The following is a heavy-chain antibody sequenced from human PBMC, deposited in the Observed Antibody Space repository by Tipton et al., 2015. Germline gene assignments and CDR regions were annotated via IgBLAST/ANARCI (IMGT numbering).Heavy chain of an antibody. V-gene: IGHV4-59*02. J-gene: IGHJ6*02. CDR2: IYHSGST. Sequence: TLSLTCTVSGGSVSSYYWSWVRQPPGKGLEWIGYIYHSGSTSSNPSLKSRVTISIDTSKNQFSLKLSSVTAADTAMYYCARTLSCSGDSCYYYGMDVWGQGTAVTVSS. CDR1: GGSVSSYY. D-gene: IGHD2-15*01. CDR3: ARTLSCSGDSCYYYGMDV.